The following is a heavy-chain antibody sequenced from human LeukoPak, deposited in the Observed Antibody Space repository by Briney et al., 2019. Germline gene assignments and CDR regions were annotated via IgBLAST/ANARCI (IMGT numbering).Heavy chain of an antibody. D-gene: IGHD6-19*01. Sequence: SETLSLTCAVYDGSFSGYYWSWIRQPPGKGLEWIGEINHSGSTNYNPSLKSRVTISVDTSKNQFSLKLSSVTAVDTAVYYCARPIRAAGSDAFDIWGQGTMVTVSS. CDR1: DGSFSGYY. CDR2: INHSGST. V-gene: IGHV4-34*01. J-gene: IGHJ3*02. CDR3: ARPIRAAGSDAFDI.